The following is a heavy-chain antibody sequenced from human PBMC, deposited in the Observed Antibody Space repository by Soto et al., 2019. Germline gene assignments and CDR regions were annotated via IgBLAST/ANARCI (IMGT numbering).Heavy chain of an antibody. V-gene: IGHV1-69*01. CDR1: GGTFSSYA. J-gene: IGHJ3*02. CDR3: ARVWYYVSSGYYSSDAFDI. CDR2: IIPIFGTA. D-gene: IGHD3-22*01. Sequence: QVQLVQSGAEVKKPGSSVKVSCKASGGTFSSYAISWVRQAPGQGLEWMGGIIPIFGTANYAQKFQGRVTITADESTSTAYMELSSLRAEDTAVYYCARVWYYVSSGYYSSDAFDIWGQGTMVTVSS.